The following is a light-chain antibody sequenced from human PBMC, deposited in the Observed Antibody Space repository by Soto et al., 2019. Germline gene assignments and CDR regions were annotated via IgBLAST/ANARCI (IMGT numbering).Light chain of an antibody. J-gene: IGKJ5*01. CDR2: GAS. CDR1: QGIRSY. V-gene: IGKV1-9*01. CDR3: QQLNAYPLT. Sequence: DIQLTQSPSFLSASVGDRVTITCRASQGIRSYLACFQQKPGRAPNLLIYGASTLKSGVPSRFSGSGSGTDFTLTISNLQPEDFATYYCQQLNAYPLTFGQGTRLEIK.